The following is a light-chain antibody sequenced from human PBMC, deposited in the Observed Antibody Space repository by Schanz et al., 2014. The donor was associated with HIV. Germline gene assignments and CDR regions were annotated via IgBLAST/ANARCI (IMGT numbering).Light chain of an antibody. Sequence: QSALTQPASVSGSPGQSITISCSGTSSDIGAFDYVSWYQQYPGKAPKLIVYAVSDRPSGLSYRFSGSKSGNTASLTVSGLQAEDEADYYCSSYAGSNKVVFGGGTKLTVL. CDR3: SSYAGSNKVV. CDR1: SSDIGAFDY. CDR2: AVS. J-gene: IGLJ2*01. V-gene: IGLV2-14*03.